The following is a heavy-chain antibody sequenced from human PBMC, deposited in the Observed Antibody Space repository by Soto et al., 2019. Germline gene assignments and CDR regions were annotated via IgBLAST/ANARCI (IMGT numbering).Heavy chain of an antibody. V-gene: IGHV5-51*01. D-gene: IGHD2-2*01. CDR2: IYPGDSDT. CDR1: GYTFTSYW. CDR3: ARQREGASTSYHY. Sequence: GESLKISCEGSGYTFTSYWIGWVRQMPGKGPEWLGTIYPGDSDTRYSPSFQGQVTISADKSIRTAYLQWSSLKASDTAIYYCARQREGASTSYHYWGQGTQVTVSS. J-gene: IGHJ4*02.